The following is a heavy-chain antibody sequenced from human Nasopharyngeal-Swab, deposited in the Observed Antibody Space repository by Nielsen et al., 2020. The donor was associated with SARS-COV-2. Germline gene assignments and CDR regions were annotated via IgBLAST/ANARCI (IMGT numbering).Heavy chain of an antibody. J-gene: IGHJ4*02. CDR2: ISNSGGNT. CDR1: GFTFSSFA. D-gene: IGHD2-21*02. V-gene: IGHV3-23*01. Sequence: GESLKISCAASGFTFSSFAMSWVRQAPGKGLEWVSSISNSGGNTYYADSVKGRFTISRDNSKNTLYLQMNSLRAEDTAIYYCAKARDTIVVVTASCDYWGQGALVTVSS. CDR3: AKARDTIVVVTASCDY.